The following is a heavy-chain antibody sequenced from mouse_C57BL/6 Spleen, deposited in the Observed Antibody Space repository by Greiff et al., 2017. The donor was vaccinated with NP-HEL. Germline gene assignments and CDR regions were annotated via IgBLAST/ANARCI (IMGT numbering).Heavy chain of an antibody. CDR2: IYPRSGNT. CDR1: GYTFTSYG. CDR3: ARKEGNLLLHPYAMDY. Sequence: QVQLQQSGAELARPGASVKLSCKASGYTFTSYGISWVKQRPGQGLEWIGEIYPRSGNTYYNEKFKGKATLTADKSSSTAYMELRSLTSEDSAVYFCARKEGNLLLHPYAMDYWGQGTSVTVSS. D-gene: IGHD1-1*01. V-gene: IGHV1-81*01. J-gene: IGHJ4*01.